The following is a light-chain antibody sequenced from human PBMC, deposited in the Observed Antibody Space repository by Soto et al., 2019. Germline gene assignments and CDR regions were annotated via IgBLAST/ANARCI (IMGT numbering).Light chain of an antibody. CDR3: LQYYSSPRT. CDR1: ESLGSDY. CDR2: GAS. Sequence: EIVLTQSPGTLSLSPGERATLSCRTSESLGSDYVAWYQQKPGQAPRLLIYGASSRATDVPDRFSGGGSGTEFTLTISSLAPEDAAVYHCLQYYSSPRTFGQGTKLEIK. V-gene: IGKV3-20*01. J-gene: IGKJ2*01.